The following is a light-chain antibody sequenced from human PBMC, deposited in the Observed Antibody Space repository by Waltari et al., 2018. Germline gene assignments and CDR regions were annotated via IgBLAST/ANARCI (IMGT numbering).Light chain of an antibody. V-gene: IGLV2-23*01. CDR3: CSYAGSDTWV. CDR1: SRDVGSHDFNL. Sequence: QSALTQPASVSGSPGQSITISCTGTSRDVGSHDFNLVSWYQQHPGKAPKLMIYEGNKRPAGVYSRLSGSKSGNTASLTISGLQAEDEADYYCCSYAGSDTWVFGGGTKLTVL. J-gene: IGLJ3*02. CDR2: EGN.